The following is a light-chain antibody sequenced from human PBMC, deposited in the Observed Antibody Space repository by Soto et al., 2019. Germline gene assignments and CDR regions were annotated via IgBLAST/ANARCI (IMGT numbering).Light chain of an antibody. J-gene: IGKJ4*01. CDR3: QQYHQWPVA. V-gene: IGKV1-9*01. CDR2: AAS. CDR1: QDIAIY. Sequence: IQLTQSPSSLSASVGDRVTITCRASQDIAIYLAWYQQKPGEAPKLLIYAASTLYGGVPSRFSGSGSGTEFTLTISSLQPGDFGFYYCQQYHQWPVAFGGGTKVDIK.